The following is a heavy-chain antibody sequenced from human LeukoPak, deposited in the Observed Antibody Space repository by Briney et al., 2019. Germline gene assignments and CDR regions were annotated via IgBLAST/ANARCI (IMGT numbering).Heavy chain of an antibody. D-gene: IGHD3-22*01. V-gene: IGHV4-39*01. CDR1: GGSISSSSYY. J-gene: IGHJ4*02. Sequence: SETLSLTCTVSGGSISSSSYYWGWIRQPPGKGLEWIGSIYYSGSTYYNPSLKSRVTISVDTSKKQFSLKLRSVTAADTAVYYCARHDYEYYYDNSGTPHYFDYWGQGTLVTVSS. CDR3: ARHDYEYYYDNSGTPHYFDY. CDR2: IYYSGST.